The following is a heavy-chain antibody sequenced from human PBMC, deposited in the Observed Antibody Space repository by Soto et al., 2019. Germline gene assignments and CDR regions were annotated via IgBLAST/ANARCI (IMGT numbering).Heavy chain of an antibody. CDR2: INSDGSIT. J-gene: IGHJ4*02. CDR1: GFTFSSYW. CDR3: VRDPQLWYFEN. D-gene: IGHD3-16*01. V-gene: IGHV3-74*01. Sequence: HPGGSLRLSCAASGFTFSSYWMHWVRQATGKGLVWVSRINSDGSITTYADSVKGRFTISRDNAKNTLYLQMNSLRVEDTAVYYCVRDPQLWYFENWGQGTPVTVSS.